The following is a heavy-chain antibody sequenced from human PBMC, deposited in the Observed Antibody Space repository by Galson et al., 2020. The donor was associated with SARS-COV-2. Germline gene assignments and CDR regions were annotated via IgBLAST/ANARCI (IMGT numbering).Heavy chain of an antibody. V-gene: IGHV3-30*18. CDR2: ISYDGSQK. CDR1: GFSFNNFA. CDR3: AKDTHIFWFGELLHRWFDN. D-gene: IGHD3-10*01. J-gene: IGHJ5*02. Sequence: GGSLRLSCAASGFSFNNFAMHWIRQAPGKGLEWVAVISYDGSQKSYVDSVKGRFTISRDSSKNTLYLQMNSLRPEDTAVYYFAKDTHIFWFGELLHRWFDNWGKGTLVTVST.